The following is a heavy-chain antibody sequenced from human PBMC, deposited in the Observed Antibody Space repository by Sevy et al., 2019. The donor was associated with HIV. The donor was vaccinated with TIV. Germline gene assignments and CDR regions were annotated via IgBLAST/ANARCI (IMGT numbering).Heavy chain of an antibody. CDR2: IKQDGSDK. D-gene: IGHD7-27*01. V-gene: IGHV3-7*03. J-gene: IGHJ4*02. CDR3: ARSSHYWGQMGY. CDR1: GFTFNNYW. Sequence: GGSLRLSCAASGFTFNNYWMTWVRQAPGKGLEWVDNIKQDGSDKYYMESVKGRFNISRDRTKNSLYLQLNSLRAEDTAVYYCARSSHYWGQMGYWCQGTLVTLAS.